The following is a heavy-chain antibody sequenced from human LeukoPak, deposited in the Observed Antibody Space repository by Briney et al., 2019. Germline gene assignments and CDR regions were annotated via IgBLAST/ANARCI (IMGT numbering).Heavy chain of an antibody. V-gene: IGHV3-7*01. CDR2: IRQDGNWR. J-gene: IGHJ4*02. CDR1: GFTFSRHW. CDR3: ARGKVLTDY. D-gene: IGHD4/OR15-4a*01. Sequence: GGSLRLSCAASGFTFSRHWMSWVRQAPGKGLEWVAHIRQDGNWRHHEDSVEGRFTISRDNAKNSLYLQMNSLRVEDTAVYYCARGKVLTDYWGQGTLVTVSS.